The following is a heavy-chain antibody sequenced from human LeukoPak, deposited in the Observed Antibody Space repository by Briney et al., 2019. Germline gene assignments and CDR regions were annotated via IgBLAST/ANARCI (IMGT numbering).Heavy chain of an antibody. CDR2: IYHSGST. Sequence: SETLSLTCTVSGGSISSGYYWGWIRPPPGKGLEWIGSIYHSGSTYYNPSLKSRVTISVDTSKNQFSLKLSSVTAADTAVYYCARDDTSSSIAAAGTGVAYWGQGTLVTVSS. J-gene: IGHJ4*02. D-gene: IGHD6-13*01. CDR1: GGSISSGYY. CDR3: ARDDTSSSIAAAGTGVAY. V-gene: IGHV4-38-2*02.